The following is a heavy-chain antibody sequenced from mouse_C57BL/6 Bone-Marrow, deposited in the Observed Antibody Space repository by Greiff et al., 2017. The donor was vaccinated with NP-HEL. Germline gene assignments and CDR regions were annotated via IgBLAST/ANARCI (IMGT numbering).Heavy chain of an antibody. CDR2: ISDGGSYT. Sequence: VQLKESGGGLVKPGGSLKLSCAASGFTFSSYAMSWVRQTPEKRLEWVATISDGGSYTYYPDNVKGRFTISRDNAKNNLYLQMSHLKSEDTAMYYCARDEGGYWGQGTSVTVSS. V-gene: IGHV5-4*01. J-gene: IGHJ4*01. CDR3: ARDEGGY. CDR1: GFTFSSYA. D-gene: IGHD1-1*02.